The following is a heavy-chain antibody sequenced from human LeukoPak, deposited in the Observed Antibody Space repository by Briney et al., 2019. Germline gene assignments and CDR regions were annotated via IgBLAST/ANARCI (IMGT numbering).Heavy chain of an antibody. J-gene: IGHJ4*02. Sequence: GGSLRLSCAASGFTFSSYSMNWVRQAPGKGLEWVSYISSSSSTIYYADSVKGRFTISRDNAKNSLYLQMNSLRAEDTAVYYCARDVYIQLSDPILYYFDYWGQGTLVTVSS. CDR3: ARDVYIQLSDPILYYFDY. D-gene: IGHD5-18*01. CDR1: GFTFSSYS. CDR2: ISSSSSTI. V-gene: IGHV3-48*04.